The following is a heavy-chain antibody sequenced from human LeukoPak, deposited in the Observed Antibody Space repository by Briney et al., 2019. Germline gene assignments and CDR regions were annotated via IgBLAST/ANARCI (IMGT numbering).Heavy chain of an antibody. D-gene: IGHD3-10*01. CDR1: GYTLTSYG. Sequence: ASVKVSCKASGYTLTSYGISWVRQAPGQGLEWMGWISAYNGNTNYAQKLQGRVTMTTDTSTSTAYMELRSLRSDDTAVYYCARTGLAFPTLWFGGLLENWFDPWGQGTLVTVSS. CDR3: ARTGLAFPTLWFGGLLENWFDP. V-gene: IGHV1-18*01. CDR2: ISAYNGNT. J-gene: IGHJ5*02.